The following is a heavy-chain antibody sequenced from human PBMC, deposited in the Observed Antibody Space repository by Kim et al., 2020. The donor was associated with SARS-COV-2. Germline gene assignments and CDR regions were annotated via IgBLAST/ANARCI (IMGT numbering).Heavy chain of an antibody. CDR3: ARDYISDFWSGYKNYYYYGMVV. CDR2: ISSSGSTI. D-gene: IGHD3-3*01. V-gene: IGHV3-48*03. CDR1: GFTFSSYE. Sequence: GGSLRLSCAASGFTFSSYEMNWVRQAPGKGLEWVSYISSSGSTIYYADSVKGRFTISRDNAKNSLYLQMNSLRAEDTAVYYCARDYISDFWSGYKNYYYYGMVVWGQGTTVTVPS. J-gene: IGHJ6*02.